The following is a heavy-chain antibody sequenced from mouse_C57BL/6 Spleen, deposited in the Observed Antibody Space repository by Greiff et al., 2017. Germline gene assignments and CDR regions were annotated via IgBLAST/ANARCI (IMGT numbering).Heavy chain of an antibody. CDR3: ARRNIYYDYDY. CDR2: IHPNSGST. V-gene: IGHV1-64*01. Sequence: QVQLQQPGAELVKPGASVKLSCKASGYTFTSSWMHWVKQRPGQGLEWIGMIHPNSGSTNYNEKFKSKATLTVDKSSSTAYMQLSSLTSEDSAVYYCARRNIYYDYDYWGQGTTRTVSS. D-gene: IGHD2-4*01. J-gene: IGHJ2*01. CDR1: GYTFTSSW.